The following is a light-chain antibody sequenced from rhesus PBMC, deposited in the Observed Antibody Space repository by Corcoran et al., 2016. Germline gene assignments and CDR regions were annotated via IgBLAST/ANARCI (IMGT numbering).Light chain of an antibody. V-gene: IGKV1-32*03. CDR1: QGISSY. J-gene: IGKJ3*01. CDR2: NTN. CDR3: QQGYSTPFT. Sequence: DIQMSQSPSSLSASIGDRVTITCRASQGISSYLNWYKQKPGKAPKLLIYNTNNLASGVPSMFSGSGSGSDYTLPNSSLQPEPFATCYCQQGYSTPFTFGPGAKLDIK.